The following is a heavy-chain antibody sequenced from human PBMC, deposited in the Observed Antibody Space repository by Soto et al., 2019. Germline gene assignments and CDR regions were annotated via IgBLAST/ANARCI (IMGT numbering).Heavy chain of an antibody. Sequence: PGGSLRLSCAASGFTFSSYAMNWLRQAPGKGLEWVSTISGSTYYTDSVKGRFTISRDNSKNTLDLQMSSLRADDTAIYFCAKSLSGTDYGMDVWGQGTTVTVSS. CDR3: AKSLSGTDYGMDV. CDR1: GFTFSSYA. J-gene: IGHJ6*02. D-gene: IGHD1-7*01. CDR2: ISGST. V-gene: IGHV3-23*01.